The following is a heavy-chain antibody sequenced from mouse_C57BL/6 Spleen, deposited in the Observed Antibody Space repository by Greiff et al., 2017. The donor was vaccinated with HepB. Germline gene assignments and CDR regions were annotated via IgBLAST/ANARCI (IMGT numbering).Heavy chain of an antibody. CDR2: ISNGGGST. CDR3: ARDYYGSSSYYAMDY. D-gene: IGHD1-1*01. J-gene: IGHJ4*01. CDR1: GFTFSDYY. V-gene: IGHV5-12*01. Sequence: EVQVVESGGGLVQPGGSLKLSCAASGFTFSDYYMYWIRQTPEKRLEWVAYISNGGGSTYYPDTVKGRFTISRDNAKNTLYLQMSRLKSEDTAMYYCARDYYGSSSYYAMDYWGQGTSVTVSS.